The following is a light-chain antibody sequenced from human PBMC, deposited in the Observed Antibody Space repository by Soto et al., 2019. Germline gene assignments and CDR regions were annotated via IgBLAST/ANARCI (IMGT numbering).Light chain of an antibody. Sequence: EIVLTQSPGTLSLSPGERATLSCRASQSVSSSYLAWYQQKPGQAPRLLIYGASSRATGIPDRFSGSGSGTDFTLTISRPEPEDFAVYYCQQYRSSPTTFGQGTKVDI. CDR3: QQYRSSPTT. CDR1: QSVSSSY. CDR2: GAS. V-gene: IGKV3-20*01. J-gene: IGKJ1*01.